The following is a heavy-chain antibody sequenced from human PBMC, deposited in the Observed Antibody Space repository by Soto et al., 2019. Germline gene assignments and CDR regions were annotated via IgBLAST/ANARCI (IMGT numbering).Heavy chain of an antibody. CDR1: GFTFGNYW. CDR2: INSDGSST. J-gene: IGHJ4*02. D-gene: IGHD3-16*01. CDR3: TTVISTVGGDFDS. Sequence: EVQLVESGGGLVQPGGSLRLSCAASGFTFGNYWMHWVRQAPGKGLVWVARINSDGSSTSYADSVKGRFTISRDKAKNTLYLQMNSLRAEDTAMYYCTTVISTVGGDFDSWGQGTLVTVSS. V-gene: IGHV3-74*01.